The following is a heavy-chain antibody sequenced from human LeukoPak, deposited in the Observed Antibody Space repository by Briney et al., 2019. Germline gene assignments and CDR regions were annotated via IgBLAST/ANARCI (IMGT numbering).Heavy chain of an antibody. V-gene: IGHV1-2*02. Sequence: ASVKVSCKASGYTFTGYYMHWVRQAPGQGLEWMGWINPNSGGTNYAQKFQGRVTMTRDTSISTAYMELSRLRSDDTAVYYCASESVDIVATSFDYWGQGTLVTVSS. CDR3: ASESVDIVATSFDY. J-gene: IGHJ4*02. CDR1: GYTFTGYY. D-gene: IGHD5-12*01. CDR2: INPNSGGT.